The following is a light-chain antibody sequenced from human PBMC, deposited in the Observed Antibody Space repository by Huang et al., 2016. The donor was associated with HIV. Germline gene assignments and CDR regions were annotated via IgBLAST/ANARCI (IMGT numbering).Light chain of an antibody. CDR1: QSVSTN. Sequence: MTQSPATLSVSPGEGATLSCRAGQSVSTNLAWYQHKPGQAPRLLIHGASTRATGVPARFSGSGSGTEFTLSISTLQSEDFAVYYCQQYNNWPPNTFGQGTKLEI. CDR2: GAS. J-gene: IGKJ2*01. V-gene: IGKV3-15*01. CDR3: QQYNNWPPNT.